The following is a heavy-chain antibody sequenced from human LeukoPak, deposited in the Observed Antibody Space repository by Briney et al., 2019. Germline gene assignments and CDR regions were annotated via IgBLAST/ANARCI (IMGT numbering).Heavy chain of an antibody. CDR1: GFTFGDYA. Sequence: PGGSLRLSCTASGFTFGDYAMSWVRQAPGKGLEWVGFIRSKAYGGTTEYAASVKGRFTISRDDSKSIAYLQMNSLKTEDTAVYYCTRGEDTAMVHYYYYYMDVWGKGTTVTVSS. CDR3: TRGEDTAMVHYYYYYMDV. J-gene: IGHJ6*03. CDR2: IRSKAYGGTT. D-gene: IGHD5-18*01. V-gene: IGHV3-49*04.